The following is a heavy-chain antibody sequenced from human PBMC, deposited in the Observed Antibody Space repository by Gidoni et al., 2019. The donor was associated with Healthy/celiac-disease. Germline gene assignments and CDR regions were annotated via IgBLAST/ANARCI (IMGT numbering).Heavy chain of an antibody. CDR3: ARGDYDSSGYNFDY. Sequence: QVQLLESGGGVVPPGRSLRSSCAASGFHFRSYAMPWVRQAPGKGLEWVAVISYDGSNKDYADAVKGRFTISRDNSKNTLYLQMNSLRAEDTAVYYCARGDYDSSGYNFDYWGQGTLVTVSS. V-gene: IGHV3-30-3*01. CDR1: GFHFRSYA. J-gene: IGHJ4*02. CDR2: ISYDGSNK. D-gene: IGHD3-22*01.